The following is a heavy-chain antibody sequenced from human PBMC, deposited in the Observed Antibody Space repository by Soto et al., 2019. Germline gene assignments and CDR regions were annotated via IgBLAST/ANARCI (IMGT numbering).Heavy chain of an antibody. CDR1: GYSFTSYW. V-gene: IGHV5-51*01. J-gene: IGHJ6*02. Sequence: GESLKISCKGSGYSFTSYWIGWVRQMPGKGLEWMGIIYPGDSNTTYSPSFQGQVTISADKSISTAYLQWSSLKASDTAMYFCARAPIDYYYGTDVWGQGTTVTVSS. CDR3: ARAPIDYYYGTDV. CDR2: IYPGDSNT. D-gene: IGHD3-16*02.